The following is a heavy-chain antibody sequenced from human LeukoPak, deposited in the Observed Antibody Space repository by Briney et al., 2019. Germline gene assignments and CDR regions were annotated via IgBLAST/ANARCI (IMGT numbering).Heavy chain of an antibody. V-gene: IGHV1-69*13. CDR1: GGTFSSYA. J-gene: IGHJ6*03. CDR2: IIPIFGTA. D-gene: IGHD6-6*01. Sequence: ASVKVSCKASGGTFSSYAISWVRQAPGQGLEWMGGIIPIFGTANYAQKFQGRVTITADESTSTAYMELSSLRSEDTAVYYCARFRPRIGPSSNYYYYYMDVWGKGTTVTVSS. CDR3: ARFRPRIGPSSNYYYYYMDV.